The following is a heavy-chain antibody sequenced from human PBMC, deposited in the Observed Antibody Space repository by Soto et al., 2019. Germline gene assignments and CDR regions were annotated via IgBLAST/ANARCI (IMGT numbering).Heavy chain of an antibody. CDR3: AMGLRLPNWFDP. Sequence: QVQLVQSGAEVKKPGASVKVSCKASGYTFTSYDINWVRQATGQGLEWMGWMNPNSGNTGYAQKFQDRVTMKRSTSIGTAYMEMSSLRSEDTAVYYCAMGLRLPNWFDPWGQGTLVTVSS. CDR1: GYTFTSYD. V-gene: IGHV1-8*01. J-gene: IGHJ5*02. D-gene: IGHD5-12*01. CDR2: MNPNSGNT.